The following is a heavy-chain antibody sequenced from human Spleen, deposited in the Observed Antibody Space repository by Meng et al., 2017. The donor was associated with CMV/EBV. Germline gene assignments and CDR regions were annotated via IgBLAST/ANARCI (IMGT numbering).Heavy chain of an antibody. CDR3: AKGWDSSGWYGFDY. D-gene: IGHD6-19*01. Sequence: SLKISCEASGFTFHDFAVHWVRQGPGKGLEWVSGISWDSDILGYADSVKGRFTMSRDNAKNSLYLQMNSLRPDDTALYYCAKGWDSSGWYGFDYWGQGTLVTVSS. CDR1: GFTFHDFA. CDR2: ISWDSDIL. V-gene: IGHV3-9*01. J-gene: IGHJ4*02.